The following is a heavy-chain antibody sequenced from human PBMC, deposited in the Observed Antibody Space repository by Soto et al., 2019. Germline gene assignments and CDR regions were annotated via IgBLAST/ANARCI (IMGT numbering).Heavy chain of an antibody. V-gene: IGHV4-31*03. Sequence: QVQLQESGPGLVKPSQTLSLTCSVSGGSINSDSHYWTWIRQHPGKGLEWIGYISSSGSTYYCPSLTRRISISVDTSTNQFSLKLRSVTAADTAVYYCARGSFSSSSSWFDPWGQGTLVTVSS. J-gene: IGHJ5*02. CDR1: GGSINSDSHY. CDR2: ISSSGST. D-gene: IGHD6-6*01. CDR3: ARGSFSSSSSWFDP.